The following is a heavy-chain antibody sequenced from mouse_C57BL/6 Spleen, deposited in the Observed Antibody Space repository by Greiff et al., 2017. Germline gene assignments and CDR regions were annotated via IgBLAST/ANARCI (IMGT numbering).Heavy chain of an antibody. Sequence: QVQLQQPGAELVKPGASVKLSCKASGYTFTSYWMHWVKQRPGQGLEWIGMIHPNSGSTNYNEKFTSKATLTVDKSSSTAYMQLSSLTSEDSAVYYFAREDYYGSLNWGQGTLVTVSA. D-gene: IGHD1-1*01. CDR2: IHPNSGST. V-gene: IGHV1-64*01. J-gene: IGHJ3*01. CDR1: GYTFTSYW. CDR3: AREDYYGSLN.